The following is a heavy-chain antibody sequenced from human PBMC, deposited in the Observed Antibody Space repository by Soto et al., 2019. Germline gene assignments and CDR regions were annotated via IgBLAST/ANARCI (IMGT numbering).Heavy chain of an antibody. CDR3: ARDIADDSSGYYDC. J-gene: IGHJ4*02. D-gene: IGHD3-22*01. Sequence: QVQLQESGPGLVKPSQTLSLTCTVSGGSISSGGYYWSWIRQHPGKGLEWIGYIYYSGSTYYNPSLKSRVTMSVDTSKNQFSLKLSSVTAADTAVYYCARDIADDSSGYYDCWGQGTLVTVSS. V-gene: IGHV4-31*03. CDR2: IYYSGST. CDR1: GGSISSGGYY.